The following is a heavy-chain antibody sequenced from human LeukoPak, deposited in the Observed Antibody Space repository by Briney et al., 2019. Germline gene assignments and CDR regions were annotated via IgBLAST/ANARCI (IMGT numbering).Heavy chain of an antibody. V-gene: IGHV1-18*01. Sequence: ASVKVSCKASGYTFTSYGISWVRQAPGQGLEWMGWISAYNGNTNYAQKLQGRVTMTTDTSTSTAYMELRSLRSDDTAVYYCARGQIQLWSTARLDWFDPWGQGTLVTVSS. CDR1: GYTFTSYG. CDR3: ARGQIQLWSTARLDWFDP. D-gene: IGHD5-18*01. CDR2: ISAYNGNT. J-gene: IGHJ5*02.